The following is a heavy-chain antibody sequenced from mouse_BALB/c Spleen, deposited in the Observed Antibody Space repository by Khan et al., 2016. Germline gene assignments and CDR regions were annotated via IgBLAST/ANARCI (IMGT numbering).Heavy chain of an antibody. J-gene: IGHJ4*01. Sequence: EVQLQESGPGLVKPSQSLSLTCTVTGYSITSDYAWNWIRQFPGNKLEWMGYISYSGSTSYNPSLKSRISITRDTSKNQFLLQLTSVTTEDTATYYCARCNYGSSSYAMDYWGQGTSVTVSS. D-gene: IGHD1-1*01. V-gene: IGHV3-2*02. CDR3: ARCNYGSSSYAMDY. CDR2: ISYSGST. CDR1: GYSITSDYA.